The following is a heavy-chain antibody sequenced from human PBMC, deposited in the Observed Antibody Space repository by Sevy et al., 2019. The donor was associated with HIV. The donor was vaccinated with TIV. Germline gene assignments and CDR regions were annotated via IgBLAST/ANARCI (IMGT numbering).Heavy chain of an antibody. CDR2: ISYDGSNK. Sequence: GGSLRLSCAASGFTFSSYAMHWVRQAPGKGLEWVAVISYDGSNKYYADSVKGRFTISRDNSKNTLYLQMNSLRAEDTAVYYCAGSTVTTNDYWGQGTLVTVSS. J-gene: IGHJ4*02. V-gene: IGHV3-30*04. CDR3: AGSTVTTNDY. D-gene: IGHD4-17*01. CDR1: GFTFSSYA.